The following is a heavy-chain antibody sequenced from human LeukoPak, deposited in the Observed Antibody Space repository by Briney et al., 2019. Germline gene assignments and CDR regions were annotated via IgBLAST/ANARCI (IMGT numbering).Heavy chain of an antibody. CDR1: GFTFSDLW. V-gene: IGHV3-7*01. D-gene: IGHD1-14*01. J-gene: IGHJ4*02. Sequence: GGSLRLSCAASGFTFSDLWVGWFRQAPGKGLEWVANINKDGGDKYYVDCVTGRFSISRDNAKNSLSLQMNSLRVEDTAVYYCARIQLRSRNIWGQEILVSVS. CDR2: INKDGGDK. CDR3: ARIQLRSRNI.